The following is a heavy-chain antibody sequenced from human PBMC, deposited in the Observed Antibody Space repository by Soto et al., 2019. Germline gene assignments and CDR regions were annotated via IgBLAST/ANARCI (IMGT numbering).Heavy chain of an antibody. D-gene: IGHD6-13*01. J-gene: IGHJ6*03. CDR1: GGSFSGYY. CDR2: INHSGST. CDR3: ARRQYSSSWGDYYYYMDV. V-gene: IGHV4-34*01. Sequence: SETLSLTCAVYGGSFSGYYWSWIRQPPGKGLEWIGEINHSGSTNYNPSLKNRVTISVDTSKNQFSLKLSSVTAADTAVYYCARRQYSSSWGDYYYYMDVWGKGTTVTVSS.